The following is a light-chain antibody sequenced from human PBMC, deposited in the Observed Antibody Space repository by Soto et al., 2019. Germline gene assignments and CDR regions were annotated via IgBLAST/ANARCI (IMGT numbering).Light chain of an antibody. V-gene: IGKV1-5*01. CDR1: QSISSW. J-gene: IGKJ1*01. CDR3: QQYNFLWT. Sequence: DIQMTQSPSTLSASVGDRVTITCRASQSISSWLAWYQQKPGKAPKLLIYDASSLESGVPSRFSGSGSGTEFTLTISSLQPDDFATYYCQQYNFLWTFGLGTKVEIK. CDR2: DAS.